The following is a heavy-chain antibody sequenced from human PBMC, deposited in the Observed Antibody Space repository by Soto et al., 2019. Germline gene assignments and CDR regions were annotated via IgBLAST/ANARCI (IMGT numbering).Heavy chain of an antibody. D-gene: IGHD6-13*01. CDR1: GGSVSSYY. CDR3: ARQEYSSSWLAITYFDY. J-gene: IGHJ4*02. Sequence: SETMSLTCTVSGGSVSSYYWSWFRQHPGKGLEWIGYIYYSGSTNYNPSLKSRVTISVDTSKNQFSLKLSSVTAADTAVYYCARQEYSSSWLAITYFDYWGQGTLVTVSS. CDR2: IYYSGST. V-gene: IGHV4-59*08.